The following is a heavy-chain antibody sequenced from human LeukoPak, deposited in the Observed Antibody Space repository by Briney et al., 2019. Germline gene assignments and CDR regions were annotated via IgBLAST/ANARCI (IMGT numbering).Heavy chain of an antibody. V-gene: IGHV1-2*06. CDR1: GYTFSGYY. D-gene: IGHD3/OR15-3a*01. CDR3: ARRGFGLPCDY. CDR2: INPNSGDT. J-gene: IGHJ4*02. Sequence: ASVKVSCKASGYTFSGYYMHWVRQAPGQGLEWMGRINPNSGDTNYAQKFQGRVTMTRDTSISTAYMELSRLRSDDTAVYYCARRGFGLPCDYWGQGTLVTVSS.